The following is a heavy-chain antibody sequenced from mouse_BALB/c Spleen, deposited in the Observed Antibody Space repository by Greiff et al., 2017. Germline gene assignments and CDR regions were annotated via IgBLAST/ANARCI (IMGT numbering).Heavy chain of an antibody. CDR1: GYTFSSYW. D-gene: IGHD1-1*01. CDR2: ILPGSGST. J-gene: IGHJ1*01. CDR3: ARRGDYGSSHFDV. Sequence: QVQLQQSGAELMKPGASVKISCKATGYTFSSYWIEWVKQRPGHGLEWIGEILPGSGSTNYNEKFKGKATFTADTSSNTAYMQLSSLTSEDSAVYYCARRGDYGSSHFDVWGAGTTVTVSS. V-gene: IGHV1-9*01.